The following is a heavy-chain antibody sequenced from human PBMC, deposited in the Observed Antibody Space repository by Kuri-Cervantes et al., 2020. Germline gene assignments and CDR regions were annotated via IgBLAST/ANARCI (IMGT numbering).Heavy chain of an antibody. V-gene: IGHV3-30-3*01. J-gene: IGHJ6*02. CDR1: GFTFSSYA. D-gene: IGHD1-14*01. CDR3: ARDIRRFYGMDV. CDR2: ISYDGSNK. Sequence: GGSLRLPCAASGFTFSSYAMHWVRQAPGKGLEWVAVISYDGSNKYYADSVKGRFTISRDNSKNTLYLQMNSLRAEDTAVYYCARDIRRFYGMDVWGQGTTVTVSS.